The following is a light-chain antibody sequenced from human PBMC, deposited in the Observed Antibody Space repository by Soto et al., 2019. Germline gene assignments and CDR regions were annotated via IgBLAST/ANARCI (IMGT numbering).Light chain of an antibody. CDR1: NSDIGTYNF. J-gene: IGLJ3*02. CDR3: SSYTSSHTLV. V-gene: IGLV2-14*01. CDR2: EVS. Sequence: QSALTRPASVSESPGQSITISCTGTNSDIGTYNFVSWYQHHPGKAPKLVIFEVSNRPSGISNRFSGSKSGNTASLTISGLQAEDEGEYYCSSYTSSHTLVFGGGTKLTVL.